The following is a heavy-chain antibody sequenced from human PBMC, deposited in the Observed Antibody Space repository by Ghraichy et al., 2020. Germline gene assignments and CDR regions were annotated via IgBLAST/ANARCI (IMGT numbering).Heavy chain of an antibody. CDR2: ISGSGGST. J-gene: IGHJ4*02. V-gene: IGHV3-23*01. D-gene: IGHD3-10*01. Sequence: GESLNISCAASGFTFSSYAMSWVRQAPGKGLEWVSAISGSGGSTYYADSVKGRFTISRDNSKNTLYLQMNSLRAEDTAVYYCAKDKVLLWFGESDFDYWGQGTLVTVSS. CDR3: AKDKVLLWFGESDFDY. CDR1: GFTFSSYA.